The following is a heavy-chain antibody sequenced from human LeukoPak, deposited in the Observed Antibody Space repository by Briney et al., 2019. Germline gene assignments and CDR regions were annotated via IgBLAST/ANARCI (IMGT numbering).Heavy chain of an antibody. Sequence: ASVKVSCKASGYTFTGYYMHWVRQAPGQGLEWMGWINPNSGGTNYAQKFQGRVTMTRDTSISTAYMELSRLRSDDTAVYYCARGSDCSSTSCYGAFDIWGQGTMVTVSS. CDR2: INPNSGGT. D-gene: IGHD2-2*01. V-gene: IGHV1-2*02. CDR1: GYTFTGYY. J-gene: IGHJ3*02. CDR3: ARGSDCSSTSCYGAFDI.